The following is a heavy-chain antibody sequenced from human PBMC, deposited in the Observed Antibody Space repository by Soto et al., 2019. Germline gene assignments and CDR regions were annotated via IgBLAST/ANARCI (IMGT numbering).Heavy chain of an antibody. CDR3: AREGYEYSSSWFDY. V-gene: IGHV3-33*01. D-gene: IGHD6-6*01. J-gene: IGHJ4*02. Sequence: QVQLVESGGGVVQPGRSLRLSCAASGFTFSSYGMHWVRQAPGNGLEWVAVIWYDGSNKYYADSVKGRFTISRDNSKNTLYLQMNSLRAEDTAVYYCAREGYEYSSSWFDYWGQGTLVTVSS. CDR2: IWYDGSNK. CDR1: GFTFSSYG.